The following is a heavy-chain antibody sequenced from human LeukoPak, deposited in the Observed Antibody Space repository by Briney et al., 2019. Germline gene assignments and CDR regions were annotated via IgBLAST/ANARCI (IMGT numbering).Heavy chain of an antibody. CDR2: IYYSGST. V-gene: IGHV4-39*01. CDR3: ARHSIFPYSSGGSCYSGWFDP. Sequence: SETLSLTCTVSGGSISSSSYYWGWIRQPPGKGLEWIGSIYYSGSTYYNPSLKSRVTISVDTSKNQFSLKLSSVTAADTAVYYCARHSIFPYSSGGSCYSGWFDPWGQGTLVTVSS. J-gene: IGHJ5*02. CDR1: GGSISSSSYY. D-gene: IGHD2-15*01.